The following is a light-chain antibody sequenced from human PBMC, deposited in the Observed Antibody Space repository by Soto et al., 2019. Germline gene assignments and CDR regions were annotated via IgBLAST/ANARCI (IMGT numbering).Light chain of an antibody. Sequence: QSALTQPASGSGSPGQSITISCTGTSSDVGGYNYVSWYQQHPGKAPKLMIYDVSNRPSGVSNRFSGSKSGNTASLTISGPQAEGEADYYCSSYTSSSTLVVFGGGTEVTVL. CDR1: SSDVGGYNY. CDR3: SSYTSSSTLVV. V-gene: IGLV2-14*01. CDR2: DVS. J-gene: IGLJ2*01.